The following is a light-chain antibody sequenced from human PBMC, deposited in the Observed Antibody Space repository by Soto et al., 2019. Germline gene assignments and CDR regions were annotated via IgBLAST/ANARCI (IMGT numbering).Light chain of an antibody. J-gene: IGKJ4*01. CDR1: QSISSY. Sequence: DLQMTQSPSSLSASVGDRVTITCRASQSISSYLNWYQQKRGKAPKLLIYAASSLQSGVTSRFSGSGSGTDFTLAISSLQPEDFATYYCQQSYSTPLTFGGGTEVEIK. CDR3: QQSYSTPLT. CDR2: AAS. V-gene: IGKV1-39*01.